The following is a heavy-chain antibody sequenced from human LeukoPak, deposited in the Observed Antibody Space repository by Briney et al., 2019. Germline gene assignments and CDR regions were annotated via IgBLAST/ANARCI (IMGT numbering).Heavy chain of an antibody. CDR3: ARMGCSSASCYTLDY. Sequence: ASVKVSCKASGYTFSNNGISWVRQAPGQGLEWRGWISVYNSNTNSAQNLQGRVTMTTDTSTSTAYMGLRSLRSDDTAVYYCARMGCSSASCYTLDYWGQGTLVTVSS. V-gene: IGHV1-18*01. CDR2: ISVYNSNT. CDR1: GYTFSNNG. D-gene: IGHD2-2*02. J-gene: IGHJ4*02.